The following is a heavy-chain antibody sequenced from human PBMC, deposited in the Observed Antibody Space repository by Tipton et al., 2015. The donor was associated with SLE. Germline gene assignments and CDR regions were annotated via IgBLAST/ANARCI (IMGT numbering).Heavy chain of an antibody. CDR1: GGSISSGGYY. CDR2: IYYSGST. CDR3: ARVSYGSGSYDY. D-gene: IGHD3-10*01. V-gene: IGHV4-31*03. Sequence: TLSLTCTVSGGSISSGGYYWSWIRQHPGKGLEWIGYIYYSGSTYYNPSLKSRVTISVDTSKNQFSLKLSSVTAADTAVYYCARVSYGSGSYDYWGQGTLVTVSS. J-gene: IGHJ4*02.